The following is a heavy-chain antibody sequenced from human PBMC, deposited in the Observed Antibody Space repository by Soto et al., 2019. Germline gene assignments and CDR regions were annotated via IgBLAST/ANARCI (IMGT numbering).Heavy chain of an antibody. CDR1: GFTFSSYW. D-gene: IGHD3-9*01. CDR2: IKQDGSEK. J-gene: IGHJ5*02. Sequence: EVQLVESGGGLVQPGGSLRLSCAASGFTFSSYWMSWVRQAPGKGLEWVANIKQDGSEKYYVDSVKGRFTISRDNAKNSLFLQMNSLRAEDTAVYYCARNNIWHGYPNWFDPWGQGTLVTVSS. V-gene: IGHV3-7*01. CDR3: ARNNIWHGYPNWFDP.